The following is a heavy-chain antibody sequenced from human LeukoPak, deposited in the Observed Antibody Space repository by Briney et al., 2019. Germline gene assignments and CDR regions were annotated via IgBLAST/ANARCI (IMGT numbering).Heavy chain of an antibody. CDR3: ARGTSFYYYYLDV. CDR1: GGAISSYY. Sequence: SSGTLSLACTVSGGAISSYYWSWIPQPAGKGLEWFGRIYTIGSTNYTPSLKSRVTMSVNTSKNQFSLRLSSVTAADTAVYYCARGTSFYYYYLDVWGKGNTVTVSS. CDR2: IYTIGST. V-gene: IGHV4-4*07. D-gene: IGHD2-2*01. J-gene: IGHJ6*03.